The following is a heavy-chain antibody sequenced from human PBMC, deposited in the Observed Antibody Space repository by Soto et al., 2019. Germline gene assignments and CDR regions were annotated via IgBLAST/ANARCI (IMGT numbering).Heavy chain of an antibody. V-gene: IGHV3-30*03. Sequence: GGSLRLSCAASGFTFSSYGMHWVRQAPGKGLEWVAVISYDGSNKYYADSVKGRFTISRDNSKNTLYLQMNSLRAEDTAVYYCALGYCSGGSCYLYSAEYFQHWGQGTLVTVSS. CDR3: ALGYCSGGSCYLYSAEYFQH. J-gene: IGHJ1*01. CDR2: ISYDGSNK. D-gene: IGHD2-15*01. CDR1: GFTFSSYG.